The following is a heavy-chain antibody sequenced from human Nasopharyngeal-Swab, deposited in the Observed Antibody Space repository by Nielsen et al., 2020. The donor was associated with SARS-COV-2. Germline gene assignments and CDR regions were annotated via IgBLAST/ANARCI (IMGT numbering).Heavy chain of an antibody. CDR2: IYYSGST. J-gene: IGHJ4*02. Sequence: GSLRLSCTVSGGSISSRSSYWGWIRQPPGKGLEWIGSIYYSGSTYYTPSLKSRVTISVDTSKNQFSLKLRSVTAADTAVYYCARAGVDTSTGSSGGCFDYWGQGTLVTVSS. CDR1: GGSISSRSSY. V-gene: IGHV4-39*01. CDR3: ARAGVDTSTGSSGGCFDY. D-gene: IGHD3-9*01.